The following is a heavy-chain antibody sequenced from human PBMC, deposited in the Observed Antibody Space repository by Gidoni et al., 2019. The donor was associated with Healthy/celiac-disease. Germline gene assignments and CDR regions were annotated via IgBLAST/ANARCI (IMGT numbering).Heavy chain of an antibody. CDR2: ISSSSSTI. CDR1: GFTFSSYS. CDR3: ARDLIVGATATFDY. D-gene: IGHD1-26*01. V-gene: IGHV3-48*02. J-gene: IGHJ4*02. Sequence: EVQLVESGGGLVQPGGSLRLSCAASGFTFSSYSMNWVRQAPGKGLEWVSYISSSSSTIYYADSVKGRFTIARDNAKNSLYLQMNSLRDEDTAVYYCARDLIVGATATFDYWGQGTLVTVSS.